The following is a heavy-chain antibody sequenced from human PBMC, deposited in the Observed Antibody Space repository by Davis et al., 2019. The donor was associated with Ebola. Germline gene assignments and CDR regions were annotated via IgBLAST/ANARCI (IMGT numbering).Heavy chain of an antibody. CDR3: ARSPVYCTSITCFLNAFDI. J-gene: IGHJ3*02. Sequence: SWVRQHPGKGLEWIGYIYHSGSTYYNPSLKSRFTMSIDASKNQFSLRLSSVTAADTAVYYCARSPVYCTSITCFLNAFDIWGQGTMVTVSS. CDR2: IYHSGST. D-gene: IGHD2-2*01. V-gene: IGHV4-31*02.